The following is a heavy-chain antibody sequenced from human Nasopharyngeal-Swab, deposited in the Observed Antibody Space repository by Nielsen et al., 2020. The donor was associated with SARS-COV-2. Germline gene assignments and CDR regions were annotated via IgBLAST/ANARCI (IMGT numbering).Heavy chain of an antibody. J-gene: IGHJ6*03. D-gene: IGHD5-12*01. Sequence: SVKVSCKTSGYIFFTYAISWVRQAPGQGLEWMGGIIPIFGTANYAQKFQGRVTITADESTSTAYMELSSLRPEDTAVYYCARAPIVATIFGYYYYYMDVWGKGTTVTVSS. CDR3: ARAPIVATIFGYYYYYMDV. CDR1: GYIFFTYA. CDR2: IIPIFGTA. V-gene: IGHV1-69*13.